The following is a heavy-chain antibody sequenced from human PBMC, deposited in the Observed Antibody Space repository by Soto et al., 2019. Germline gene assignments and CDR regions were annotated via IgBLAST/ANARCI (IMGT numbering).Heavy chain of an antibody. CDR1: GGSISSSSYC. V-gene: IGHV4-39*01. D-gene: IGHD1-7*01. J-gene: IGHJ4*02. Sequence: SETLSLTWTVSGGSISSSSYCWGWIRQPPGKGLEWIGSIYYSGSTYYNPSLKSRVTISVDTSKNQFSLKLSSVTAADTAVYYCARQRNWNYFGEATYNIDYWGQGTLVTVSS. CDR2: IYYSGST. CDR3: ARQRNWNYFGEATYNIDY.